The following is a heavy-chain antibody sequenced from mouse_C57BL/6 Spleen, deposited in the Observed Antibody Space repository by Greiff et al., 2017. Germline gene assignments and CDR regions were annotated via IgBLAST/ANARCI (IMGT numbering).Heavy chain of an antibody. CDR3: ARDSYYSNLYWYFDV. D-gene: IGHD2-5*01. J-gene: IGHJ1*03. CDR2: INYDGSST. CDR1: GFTFSDYY. V-gene: IGHV5-16*01. Sequence: EVQLVESEGGLVQPGSSMKLSCTASGFTFSDYYMAWVRQVPEKGLEWVANINYDGSSTYYLDSLKSRFIISRDNAKNILYLQMSSLKSEDTATYYCARDSYYSNLYWYFDVWGTGTTVTVAS.